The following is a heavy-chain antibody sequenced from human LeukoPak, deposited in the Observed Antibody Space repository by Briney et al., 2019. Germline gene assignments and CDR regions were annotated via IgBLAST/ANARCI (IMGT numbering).Heavy chain of an antibody. CDR2: INHSGST. Sequence: SETLSLTCAVYGWTFSCYYWNWSRQPPAKGLEWIGEINHSGSTNYNPSLKSRVTISVDTSKNQFSLKLSSVTAADTAVYYCARAPLRARRTPSLGWFDPWGQGTLVTVSS. D-gene: IGHD6-6*01. V-gene: IGHV4-34*01. CDR3: ARAPLRARRTPSLGWFDP. CDR1: GWTFSCYY. J-gene: IGHJ5*02.